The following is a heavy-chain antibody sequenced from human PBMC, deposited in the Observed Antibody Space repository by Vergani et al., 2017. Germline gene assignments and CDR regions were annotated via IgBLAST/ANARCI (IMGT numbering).Heavy chain of an antibody. Sequence: EVQLVESGGGLVQPGGSLRLSCAASGFTFSSYEMNWVRQAPGKGLEWVSYISSSGSTIYYADSVKGRFTISRDNAKNSLYLQMNSLRAEDTAVYYCARDEAIFGVVTPGYWGQGTLVTVSS. D-gene: IGHD3-3*01. CDR1: GFTFSSYE. CDR2: ISSSGSTI. V-gene: IGHV3-48*03. CDR3: ARDEAIFGVVTPGY. J-gene: IGHJ4*02.